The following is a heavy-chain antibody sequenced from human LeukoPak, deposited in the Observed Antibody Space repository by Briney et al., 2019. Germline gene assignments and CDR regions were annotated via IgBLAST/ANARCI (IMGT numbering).Heavy chain of an antibody. CDR3: ARDLYDSSGFWLDY. J-gene: IGHJ4*02. Sequence: GGSLRLSCAASGFTFSSYAMSWVRQAPGKGLEWVSAISGSGSTIYYADSVKGRFTISRDNAKNSLYLQMNSLRAEDTAVYYCARDLYDSSGFWLDYWGQGTLVTVSS. D-gene: IGHD3-22*01. CDR1: GFTFSSYA. CDR2: ISGSGSTI. V-gene: IGHV3-23*01.